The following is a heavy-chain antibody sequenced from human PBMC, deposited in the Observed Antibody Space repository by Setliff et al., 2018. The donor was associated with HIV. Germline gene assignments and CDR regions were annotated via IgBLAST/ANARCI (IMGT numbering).Heavy chain of an antibody. V-gene: IGHV3-30*02. D-gene: IGHD2-21*01. J-gene: IGHJ4*02. CDR1: GFSLTSYG. CDR2: LQHDENNK. CDR3: AKGCGGAGFCYYADY. Sequence: PGESLKISCAASGFSLTSYGMHWVRQTPDKGLEWVAFLQHDENNKYYADSVKGRFTISRDNSKNTLYLHMNNLRGDDTAVYYCAKGCGGAGFCYYADYWGQGTVVTVSS.